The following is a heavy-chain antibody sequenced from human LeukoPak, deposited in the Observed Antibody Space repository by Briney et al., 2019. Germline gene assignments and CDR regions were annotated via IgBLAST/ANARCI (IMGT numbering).Heavy chain of an antibody. D-gene: IGHD6-13*01. V-gene: IGHV4-59*01. J-gene: IGHJ6*03. Sequence: SETLSLTCTVSGGSISSYYWSWIRQPPGKGLEWIGYIYYSGSTNYNPSLKSRVTISVDTSKNQFSLKLSSVTAADTAVYYCARSVGYSTLGYYYYYMDVWGKGPRSPSP. CDR1: GGSISSYY. CDR2: IYYSGST. CDR3: ARSVGYSTLGYYYYYMDV.